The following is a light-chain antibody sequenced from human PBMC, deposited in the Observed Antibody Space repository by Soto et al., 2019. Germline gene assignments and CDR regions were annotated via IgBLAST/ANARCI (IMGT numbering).Light chain of an antibody. J-gene: IGKJ4*01. CDR3: QQYKNWPPVT. V-gene: IGKV3-15*01. CDR2: GAS. Sequence: ETVMTQSPATLSVSPGDRATLSCRASQSVSSNLAWYQQKPGQAPRLLIYGASIRATDIPARFSGSGSGTEFTLTISSLQSEDFGLYYCQQYKNWPPVTFGGGTKVEIK. CDR1: QSVSSN.